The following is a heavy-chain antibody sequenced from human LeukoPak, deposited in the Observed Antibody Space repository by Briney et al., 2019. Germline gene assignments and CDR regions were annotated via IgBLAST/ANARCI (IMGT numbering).Heavy chain of an antibody. D-gene: IGHD6-6*01. Sequence: GGSLGLSCAASGFTFSSYEMNWVRQAPGKGLEWVSYISSSGSTIYYADSVKGRFTISRDNAKNSLYLQMNSLRAEDTAVYYCARVSSGSSSDHLGYWGQGTLVTVSS. CDR3: ARVSSGSSSDHLGY. J-gene: IGHJ4*02. V-gene: IGHV3-48*03. CDR2: ISSSGSTI. CDR1: GFTFSSYE.